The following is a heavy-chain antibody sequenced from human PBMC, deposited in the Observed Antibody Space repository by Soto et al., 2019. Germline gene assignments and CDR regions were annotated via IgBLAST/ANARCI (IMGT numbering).Heavy chain of an antibody. V-gene: IGHV1-69*06. J-gene: IGHJ6*02. Sequence: QVQLVQSGAEAKKPGSSVKVSCKTSGGTFSSYAISWVRQAPGQGLEWMGGIVPLFRTTNYAQKFQGRVTITADTSTYTVHMELSGLRSGDTAVYYCARGGYSSTWSNLLDRSGLDVWGQGSTVTVSS. CDR3: ARGGYSSTWSNLLDRSGLDV. CDR2: IVPLFRTT. CDR1: GGTFSSYA. D-gene: IGHD6-13*01.